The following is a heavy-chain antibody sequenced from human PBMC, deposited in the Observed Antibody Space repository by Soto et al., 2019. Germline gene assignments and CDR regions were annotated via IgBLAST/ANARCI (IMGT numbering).Heavy chain of an antibody. D-gene: IGHD4-17*01. CDR3: ARKTTVTTSFDY. J-gene: IGHJ4*02. Sequence: QVQLQESGPGLAKPSQTLSLTCTVSGGSISSGGYYWSWIRQHPGKGLEWIGYIYYSGSTYYNPSLKSRVTISVDTSKNQFSLKLSSVTAADTAVYYCARKTTVTTSFDYWGQGTLVTVSS. CDR2: IYYSGST. CDR1: GGSISSGGYY. V-gene: IGHV4-31*03.